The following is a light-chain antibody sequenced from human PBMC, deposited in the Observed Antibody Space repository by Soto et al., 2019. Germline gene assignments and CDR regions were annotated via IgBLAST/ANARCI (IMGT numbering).Light chain of an antibody. J-gene: IGKJ4*01. CDR3: QKYDSAPLS. Sequence: DIQMTQSPSSRSASVGDRVTVTGRASQDISRYLAWYQQKPGQVPELLIYAASTLHSGVSSRFSGSGSGTHFTLTITSLQPEDVATYYCQKYDSAPLSFGGGTKVDIK. CDR2: AAS. CDR1: QDISRY. V-gene: IGKV1-27*01.